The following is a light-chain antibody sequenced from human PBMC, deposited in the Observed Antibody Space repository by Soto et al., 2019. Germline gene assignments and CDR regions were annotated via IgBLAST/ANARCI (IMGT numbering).Light chain of an antibody. V-gene: IGLV2-14*01. CDR2: EVS. Sequence: QSVLTQPASVSGSPGQSITFSCTGSSSDVGTYNYVSWYQQLPGKAPKLLIYEVSNRPSGVSDRFSGSKSGITASLTISGLQSEDEGDYYCTSYTTSSTLVFGGGTKLTVL. J-gene: IGLJ3*02. CDR3: TSYTTSSTLV. CDR1: SSDVGTYNY.